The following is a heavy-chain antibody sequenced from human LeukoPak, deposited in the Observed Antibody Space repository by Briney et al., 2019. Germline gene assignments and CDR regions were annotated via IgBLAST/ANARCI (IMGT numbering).Heavy chain of an antibody. Sequence: ASVTVSCKASGYTFTGYYMHWVRQAPGQGLEWMGWINPNSGGTNYAQKFQGRVNMTRDTSISTAYMELSRLRSDDTAVYYCASTSPGAGTTPLDYWGQGTLVTVSS. V-gene: IGHV1-2*02. CDR1: GYTFTGYY. CDR2: INPNSGGT. CDR3: ASTSPGAGTTPLDY. J-gene: IGHJ4*02. D-gene: IGHD1-7*01.